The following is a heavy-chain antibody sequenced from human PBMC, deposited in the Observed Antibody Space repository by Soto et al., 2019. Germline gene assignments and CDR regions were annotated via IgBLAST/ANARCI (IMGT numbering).Heavy chain of an antibody. V-gene: IGHV3-30*18. D-gene: IGHD3-10*01. CDR2: ISYDGSNK. Sequence: LRLSCAASGFTFSSYGMHWVRQAPGKGLGWVAVISYDGSNKYYADSVKGRFTISRDNSKNTLYLQMNSLRAEDTAVYYCAKGTVRGVIIGDFDYWGQGTLVTVSS. CDR1: GFTFSSYG. J-gene: IGHJ4*02. CDR3: AKGTVRGVIIGDFDY.